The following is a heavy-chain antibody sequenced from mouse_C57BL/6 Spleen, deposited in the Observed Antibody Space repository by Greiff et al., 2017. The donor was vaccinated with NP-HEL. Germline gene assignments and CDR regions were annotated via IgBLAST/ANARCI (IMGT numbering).Heavy chain of an antibody. Sequence: EVNLVESGGDLVKPGGSLKLSCAASGFTFSSYGMSWVRQTPDKRLEWVATISSGGSYTYSPDSVKGRFTISRDNAKNTLYLQMSSLKSEDTAMYYYARQDTVVAPLYFDYWGQGTTLTVSS. CDR3: ARQDTVVAPLYFDY. V-gene: IGHV5-6*01. CDR1: GFTFSSYG. CDR2: ISSGGSYT. D-gene: IGHD1-1*01. J-gene: IGHJ2*01.